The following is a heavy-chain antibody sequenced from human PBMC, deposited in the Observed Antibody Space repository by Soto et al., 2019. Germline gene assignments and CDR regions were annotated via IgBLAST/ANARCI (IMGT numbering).Heavy chain of an antibody. V-gene: IGHV3-15*01. CDR3: TTDSGSSWGIPWFDP. J-gene: IGHJ5*02. Sequence: GGSLRLSCAASGFTFSNAWMSWVRQAPGKGLEWVGRIKSKTDGGTTDYAAPVKGRFTISSDDSKNTLYLQMNSLKTEDTAVYYCTTDSGSSWGIPWFDPWGQGTLVIVSS. CDR1: GFTFSNAW. CDR2: IKSKTDGGTT. D-gene: IGHD6-13*01.